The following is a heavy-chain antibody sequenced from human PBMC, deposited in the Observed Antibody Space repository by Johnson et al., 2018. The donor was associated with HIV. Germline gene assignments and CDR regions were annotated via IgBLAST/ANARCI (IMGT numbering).Heavy chain of an antibody. Sequence: VQLMESGGGLVQPGGSLRLSCAASGFTVSSNYMSWVRQAPGKGLEWVSIIYSDGVTYYADSVKGRFTISRDNSKNTLYLQMNSLRAEDTAVYYCARFDSFDAFDIWGQGTMVIVS. CDR2: IYSDGVT. D-gene: IGHD3-9*01. CDR1: GFTVSSNY. J-gene: IGHJ3*02. CDR3: ARFDSFDAFDI. V-gene: IGHV3-66*01.